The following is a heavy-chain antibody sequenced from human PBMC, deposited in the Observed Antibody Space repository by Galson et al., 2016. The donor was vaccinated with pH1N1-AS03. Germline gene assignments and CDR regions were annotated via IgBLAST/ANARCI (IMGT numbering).Heavy chain of an antibody. CDR1: GFTFSSYG. CDR3: AKDLGTHYYGMDV. J-gene: IGHJ6*02. Sequence: SLRLSCAASGFTFSSYGMHWVRQAPGKGLEWVAVISYDGGNKYYADSVKGRFTISRDNSKNTLYLQMKSLRAEDTAVYYCAKDLGTHYYGMDVWGQGTTVTVSS. V-gene: IGHV3-30*18. CDR2: ISYDGGNK.